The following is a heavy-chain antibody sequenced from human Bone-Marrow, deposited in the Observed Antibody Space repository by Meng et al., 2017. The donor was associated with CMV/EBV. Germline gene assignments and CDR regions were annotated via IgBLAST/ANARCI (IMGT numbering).Heavy chain of an antibody. CDR1: GGSISSSSYY. V-gene: IGHV4-39*07. CDR2: IYYSGST. CDR3: ARDKLGAARDQYNWFDP. D-gene: IGHD6-6*01. J-gene: IGHJ5*02. Sequence: SETLSLTCTVSGGSISSSSYYWGWIRQPPGKGLERIGSIYYSGSTYYNPSLKSRVTISVDTSKNQFSLKLSSVTAADTAVYYCARDKLGAARDQYNWFDPWGQGTLVTVSS.